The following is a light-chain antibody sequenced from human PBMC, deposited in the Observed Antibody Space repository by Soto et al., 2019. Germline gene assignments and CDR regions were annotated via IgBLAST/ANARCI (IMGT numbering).Light chain of an antibody. V-gene: IGKV3-20*01. CDR1: QSVTGNS. CDR3: QQYGTAPRT. J-gene: IGKJ1*01. CDR2: DAS. Sequence: ETVLTQSPGTLSLSPGDRATLSCRASQSVTGNSLAWYQQKPGQAPWLLISDASTRASGVPDRFSGSGSGTDFTLTISRLEPEDFAVYYCQQYGTAPRTFGQGTKVEIK.